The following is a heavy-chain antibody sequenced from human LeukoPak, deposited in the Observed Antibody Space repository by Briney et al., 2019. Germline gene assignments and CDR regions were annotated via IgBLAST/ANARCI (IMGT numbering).Heavy chain of an antibody. Sequence: GGSLRLSCAASGFTLSNYHMNWVRQAPGKGLEWLSSITTISHYIYYAGAVRGRFTISRDNAKNSLYLHMNSLRAEDTAVYYCAREYCTNGVCYYGRWFDPWGQGTLVTVSS. V-gene: IGHV3-21*01. J-gene: IGHJ5*02. D-gene: IGHD2-8*01. CDR3: AREYCTNGVCYYGRWFDP. CDR2: ITTISHYI. CDR1: GFTLSNYH.